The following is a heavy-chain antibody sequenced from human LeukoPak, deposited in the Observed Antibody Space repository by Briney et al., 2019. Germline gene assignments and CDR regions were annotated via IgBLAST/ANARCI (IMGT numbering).Heavy chain of an antibody. Sequence: GGSLRLSCAASGFTVSSNYMTWVRQAPGKGLEWASVIYSGGNTYYADSVKGRFSISRDNSKQTVYLQMNSLRAEDTAVYYCAREEYSSGWYENWFDPWGRGTLVTVSS. J-gene: IGHJ5*02. D-gene: IGHD6-19*01. CDR2: IYSGGNT. V-gene: IGHV3-66*01. CDR3: AREEYSSGWYENWFDP. CDR1: GFTVSSNY.